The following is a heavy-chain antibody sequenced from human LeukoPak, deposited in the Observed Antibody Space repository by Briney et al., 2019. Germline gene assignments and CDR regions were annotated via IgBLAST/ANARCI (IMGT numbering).Heavy chain of an antibody. CDR2: IKQDGSEM. CDR1: GFTFRSYW. V-gene: IGHV3-7*01. CDR3: ARDPAIFGVVPPYYYYMDV. D-gene: IGHD3-3*01. Sequence: GGSLRLSCAASGFTFRSYWMDWVRQAPGKGLEWVANIKQDGSEMYYVDSVKGRFTISRDNTKNSLFLHMSSLRAEDTAVYYCARDPAIFGVVPPYYYYMDVWGKGTTVTVSS. J-gene: IGHJ6*03.